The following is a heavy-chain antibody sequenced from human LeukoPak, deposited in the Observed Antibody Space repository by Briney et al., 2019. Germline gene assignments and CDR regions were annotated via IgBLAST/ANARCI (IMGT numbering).Heavy chain of an antibody. CDR1: GGSFSGYY. Sequence: SETLSLTCAVYGGSFSGYYWSWIRQPPGKGLEWIGYIYYSGSTNYNPSLKSRVTISVDTSKNQFSLKLSSVTAADTAVYYCARVSEVYYYDSSGYLDYWGQGTLVTVSS. V-gene: IGHV4-59*01. CDR3: ARVSEVYYYDSSGYLDY. J-gene: IGHJ4*02. D-gene: IGHD3-22*01. CDR2: IYYSGST.